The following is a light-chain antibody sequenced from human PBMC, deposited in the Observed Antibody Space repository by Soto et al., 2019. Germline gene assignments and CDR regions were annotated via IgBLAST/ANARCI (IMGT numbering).Light chain of an antibody. Sequence: SYELTQPPSVSVSPGQTASITCSGDKLGDKSACWYLQKPGQSPVLVIYPDTKRPSGIPERFSGSNSGNTATLTISGTQAMDEADYYCQAWDSSTATVVFGGGTKLTVL. J-gene: IGLJ2*01. V-gene: IGLV3-1*01. CDR2: PDT. CDR3: QAWDSSTATVV. CDR1: KLGDKS.